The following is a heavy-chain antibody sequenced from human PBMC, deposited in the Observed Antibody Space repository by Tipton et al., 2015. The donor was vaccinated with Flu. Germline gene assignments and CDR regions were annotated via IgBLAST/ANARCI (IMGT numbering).Heavy chain of an antibody. V-gene: IGHV4-59*01. J-gene: IGHJ5*02. CDR1: GGSISSYY. Sequence: GLVKPSETLSLTCTVSGGSISSYYWSWIRQPPGKGLEWIGYIYYSGSTNYNPSLKSRVTISVDTSKNQFSLKLSSVTAADTAVYYCAREVVVPAAIGINWFDPWGQGTLVTVSS. D-gene: IGHD2-2*01. CDR2: IYYSGST. CDR3: AREVVVPAAIGINWFDP.